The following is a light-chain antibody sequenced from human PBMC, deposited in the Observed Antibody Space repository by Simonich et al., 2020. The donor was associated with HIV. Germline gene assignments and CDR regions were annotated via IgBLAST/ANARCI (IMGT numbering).Light chain of an antibody. CDR2: GAS. J-gene: IGKJ4*01. CDR3: HQYNNRPLT. V-gene: IGKV3-15*01. CDR1: QSVSSN. Sequence: IVMTQSPATLSVSPGERVTLSCRASQSVSSNVAWYQQKPGQSPRILIYGASTRATGIPAKFSGSWSGTEFTLTISSMQSEDSAIYYCHQYNNRPLTFGGGTKVEIK.